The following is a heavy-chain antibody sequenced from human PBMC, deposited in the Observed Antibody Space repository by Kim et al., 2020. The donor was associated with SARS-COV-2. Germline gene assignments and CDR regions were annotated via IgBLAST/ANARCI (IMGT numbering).Heavy chain of an antibody. V-gene: IGHV3-11*01. Sequence: YAVSVNGRFSISRDNTKKSLSLQMNSMTPEDTAVYYCVREPATWGQGTLVTVSS. CDR3: VREPAT. J-gene: IGHJ5*02.